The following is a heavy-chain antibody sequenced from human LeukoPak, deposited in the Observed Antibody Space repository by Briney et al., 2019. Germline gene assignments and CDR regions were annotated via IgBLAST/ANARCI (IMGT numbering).Heavy chain of an antibody. CDR1: GGSISSGSYY. Sequence: PSETLSLTCTVSGGSISSGSYYWSWIRQPAGKGLEWIGRIYTSGSTNYNPSLKSRVTISVDTSKNQFSLKLSSVTAADTAVYYCARGHMITFGGVSPGFDYWGQGTLVTASS. J-gene: IGHJ4*02. V-gene: IGHV4-61*02. D-gene: IGHD3-16*01. CDR2: IYTSGST. CDR3: ARGHMITFGGVSPGFDY.